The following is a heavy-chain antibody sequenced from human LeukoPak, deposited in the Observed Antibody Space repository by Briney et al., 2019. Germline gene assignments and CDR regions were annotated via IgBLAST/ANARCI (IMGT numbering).Heavy chain of an antibody. CDR1: GYTFTNYE. Sequence: GASVKVSCKASGYTFTNYEINWVRQATRQGLEWMGWMNPRNGNTAYAQKFQGRVTMTRDTSITTAYLELSSLTSDDTAVYYCVKAAITLTLNADWFEPWGQGTLVTVSS. CDR2: MNPRNGNT. V-gene: IGHV1-8*01. CDR3: VKAAITLTLNADWFEP. J-gene: IGHJ5*02. D-gene: IGHD5-18*01.